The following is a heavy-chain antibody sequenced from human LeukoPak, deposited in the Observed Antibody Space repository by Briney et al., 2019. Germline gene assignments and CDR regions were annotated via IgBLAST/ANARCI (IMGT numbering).Heavy chain of an antibody. J-gene: IGHJ2*01. CDR2: INWKTGNG. V-gene: IGHV3-9*01. Sequence: GGSLRLSCAVSGFNFDDYAMHWVRQAPGRGLEWVSGINWKTGNGIYADSVKGRFTISRDNAKNSLYLQMSSLRAEDTALFYCTRRAARWQFDLWGRGTLLTVSS. CDR1: GFNFDDYA. D-gene: IGHD5-24*01. CDR3: TRRAARWQFDL.